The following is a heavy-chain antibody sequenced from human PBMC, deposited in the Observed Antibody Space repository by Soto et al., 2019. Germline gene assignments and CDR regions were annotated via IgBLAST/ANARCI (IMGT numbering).Heavy chain of an antibody. CDR1: GYSFTTYG. CDR3: ARDRNIAAAGDVFDI. V-gene: IGHV1-18*01. CDR2: ISPYNGDT. J-gene: IGHJ3*02. D-gene: IGHD6-13*01. Sequence: ASVKVSCKASGYSFTTYGISWVRQAPGQGLEWMGWISPYNGDTNYAQNFQGRVTMTTDTSTSTAYMELRSLRSDDTAVYYCARDRNIAAAGDVFDIWGQGTMVTVSS.